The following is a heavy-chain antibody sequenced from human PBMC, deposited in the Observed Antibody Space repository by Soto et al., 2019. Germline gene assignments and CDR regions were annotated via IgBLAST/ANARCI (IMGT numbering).Heavy chain of an antibody. CDR2: ISAGGSNT. Sequence: PGGSLRLSCAASGFSFSNYAMNWVRQAPGKGLEWVPAISAGGSNTNYADSVKGRFTISSDNSKNTLYLQMNGLRADDTAVYYCAKEYSTSFDYWGQGTPVTVSS. D-gene: IGHD6-6*01. V-gene: IGHV3-23*01. J-gene: IGHJ4*02. CDR1: GFSFSNYA. CDR3: AKEYSTSFDY.